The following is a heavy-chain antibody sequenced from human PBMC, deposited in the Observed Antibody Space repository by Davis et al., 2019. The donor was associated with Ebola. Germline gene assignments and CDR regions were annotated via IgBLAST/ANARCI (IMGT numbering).Heavy chain of an antibody. V-gene: IGHV4-61*09. J-gene: IGHJ4*02. CDR2: IYTSGST. CDR3: ARGDFWSGHYDF. D-gene: IGHD3-3*01. Sequence: SETLSLTCNVSGASITSGYFSWSWVRQPAGKGLEWIGHIYTSGSTKYNSPLESRVTMSIDTSKRRFSLNLTSVTAADTAVYYCARGDFWSGHYDFWGQGVVVTVSP. CDR1: GASITSGYFS.